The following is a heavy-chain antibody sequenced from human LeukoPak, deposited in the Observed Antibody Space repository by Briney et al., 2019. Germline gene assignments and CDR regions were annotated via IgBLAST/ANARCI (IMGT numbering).Heavy chain of an antibody. CDR2: INSDGSTT. CDR3: VSRYCTITNCYKASGTGSFDI. V-gene: IGHV3-74*01. CDR1: VFTFSNYA. Sequence: GGSLRLSCATSVFTFSNYAMGWVRQAPGKGLEWVSRINSDGSTTNYADSVKGRFTISRDNAKNTMYLQMNSLRAEDTAVYYCVSRYCTITNCYKASGTGSFDIWGQGTMVSVSS. D-gene: IGHD2-2*02. J-gene: IGHJ3*02.